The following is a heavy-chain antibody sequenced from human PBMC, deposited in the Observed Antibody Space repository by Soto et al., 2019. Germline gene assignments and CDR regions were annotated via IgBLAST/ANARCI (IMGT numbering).Heavy chain of an antibody. CDR1: GYTFTSYG. Sequence: ASVKVSCKASGYTFTSYGISWVRQAPGQGLEWMGWISAYNGNTNYAQKLQGRVTMTTDTSTSTAYMELRSLRSDDTAVYYCARESIAVAGTGFYYFDYXGQGTLVTVSS. D-gene: IGHD6-19*01. CDR2: ISAYNGNT. V-gene: IGHV1-18*01. CDR3: ARESIAVAGTGFYYFDY. J-gene: IGHJ4*02.